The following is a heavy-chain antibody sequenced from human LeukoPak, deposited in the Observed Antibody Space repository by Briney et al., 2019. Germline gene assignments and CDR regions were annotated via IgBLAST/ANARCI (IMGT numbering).Heavy chain of an antibody. Sequence: GGSLRLSCAASGFTFSSYEMNWVRQAPGKGLDWVSYIRSSGNTIYYADSLKGRFTISRDNAKNSLYLQMNSLRAEDTAVYYCARKGSSGWYMDYFDYWGQGALVTVSS. V-gene: IGHV3-48*03. J-gene: IGHJ4*02. CDR2: IRSSGNTI. CDR3: ARKGSSGWYMDYFDY. D-gene: IGHD6-19*01. CDR1: GFTFSSYE.